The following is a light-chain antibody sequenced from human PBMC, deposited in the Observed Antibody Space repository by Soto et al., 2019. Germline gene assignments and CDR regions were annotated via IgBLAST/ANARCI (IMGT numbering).Light chain of an antibody. CDR1: SSDVGGYNY. V-gene: IGLV2-14*03. Sequence: QSVLTQPASVSGSPGQSITISCTGNSSDVGGYNYVSWYQHHPGNAPKLMIYDVSNRPSGVSNRFSGSKSGNTASLTISGLQAEDEADYYCSSYTSSSTYVFGTGTKVTVL. CDR3: SSYTSSSTYV. CDR2: DVS. J-gene: IGLJ1*01.